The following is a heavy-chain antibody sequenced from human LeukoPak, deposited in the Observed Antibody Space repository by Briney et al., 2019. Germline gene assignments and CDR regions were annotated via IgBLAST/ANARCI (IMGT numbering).Heavy chain of an antibody. J-gene: IGHJ4*02. CDR2: IYHSGST. CDR1: GGSISSGGYS. D-gene: IGHD3-16*01. V-gene: IGHV4-30-2*01. CDR3: ASYVWGSYFGPKRFDY. Sequence: SETLSLTCAVSGGSISSGGYSWSWIRQPPGKGLEWIGYIYHSGSTYYNPSLKSRVTISVDTSKNQFSLKLSSVTAADTAVYYCASYVWGSYFGPKRFDYWGQGTLVTVSS.